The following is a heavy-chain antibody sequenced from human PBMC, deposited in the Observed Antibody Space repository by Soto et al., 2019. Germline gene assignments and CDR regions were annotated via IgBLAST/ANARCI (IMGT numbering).Heavy chain of an antibody. CDR3: ARGLTKVEGGAFDI. CDR1: GFIFSGYA. CDR2: IWYEGSET. J-gene: IGHJ3*02. Sequence: QVQLVESGGGMVHPGESLRLSCSASGFIFSGYAMHWVRQAPGKGLEWVAMIWYEGSETYYADSVRGRFVISRDNSKNTLYLQMDSLRAEDTAMYYCARGLTKVEGGAFDIWGQGTMVTVSS. V-gene: IGHV3-33*01. D-gene: IGHD3-16*01.